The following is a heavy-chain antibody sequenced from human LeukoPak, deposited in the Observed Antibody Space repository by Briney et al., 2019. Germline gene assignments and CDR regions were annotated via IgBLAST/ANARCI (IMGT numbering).Heavy chain of an antibody. D-gene: IGHD5/OR15-5a*01. CDR1: GLTFSNYW. J-gene: IGHJ4*02. Sequence: GGSLRLSCAASGLTFSNYWMSWVRQAPGKGLEWVANINQDGSEKYCVDSLKGRFTISRDNAENSLCLQMNSLRAEDTSVYYCARDGHYTIYELRFDYWGQGALVTVSS. V-gene: IGHV3-7*01. CDR3: ARDGHYTIYELRFDY. CDR2: INQDGSEK.